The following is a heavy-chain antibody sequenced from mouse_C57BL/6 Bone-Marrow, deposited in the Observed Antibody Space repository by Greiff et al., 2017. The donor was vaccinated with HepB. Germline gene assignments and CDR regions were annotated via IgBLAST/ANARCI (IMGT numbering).Heavy chain of an antibody. D-gene: IGHD1-1*01. V-gene: IGHV6-3*01. CDR1: GFTFSNYW. J-gene: IGHJ1*03. Sequence: EVQVVESGGGLVQPGGSMKLSCVASGFTFSNYWMNWVRQSPEKGLEWVAQIRLKSDNYATHYAESVKGRFTISRDDSKSSVYLQMSDFRAEDTGVDYGTGWYYGSGGYCDVWGTGTTVAGS. CDR3: TGWYYGSGGYCDV. CDR2: IRLKSDNYAT.